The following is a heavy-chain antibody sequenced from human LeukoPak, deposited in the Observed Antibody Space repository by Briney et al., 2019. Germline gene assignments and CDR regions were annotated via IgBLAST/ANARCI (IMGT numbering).Heavy chain of an antibody. J-gene: IGHJ4*02. CDR1: GGSISSYY. V-gene: IGHV4-59*01. CDR2: IYYSGRI. Sequence: ASETLSLTCTVSGGSISSYYWSWVRQAPGKELEWIAYIYYSGRINYNPSLKSRVTMSIDTSKNYFSLNLSSVTAADTAVYYCASTSGSYVFDYWGQGILVTVSS. D-gene: IGHD1-26*01. CDR3: ASTSGSYVFDY.